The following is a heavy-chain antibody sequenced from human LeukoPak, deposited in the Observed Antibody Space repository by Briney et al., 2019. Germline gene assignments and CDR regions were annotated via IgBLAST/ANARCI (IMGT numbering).Heavy chain of an antibody. CDR2: IYHSGST. D-gene: IGHD3-22*01. Sequence: SETLSLTCSVSGYSISSGYYWGWIRQPPGKGLEWIGSIYHSGSTYYNPSLKSRVTISVDTSKNQFSLKLSSVTAADTAVYYCVRDKMGYYDRWVPGFDYWGRGMLVTVSS. J-gene: IGHJ4*02. CDR1: GYSISSGYY. V-gene: IGHV4-38-2*02. CDR3: VRDKMGYYDRWVPGFDY.